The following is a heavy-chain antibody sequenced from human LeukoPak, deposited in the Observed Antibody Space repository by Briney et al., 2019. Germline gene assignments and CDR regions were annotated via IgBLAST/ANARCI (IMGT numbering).Heavy chain of an antibody. Sequence: GESLKISCKGSGYSFTSYWIGWVRQMPGKGLEWMGIIYPGDSDTRYSPSFQGQVTISADKSISTAYLQWSSLKASDTAMYYCARGRSGSYYHGHFDYWGQGTLVTVSS. CDR2: IYPGDSDT. J-gene: IGHJ4*02. D-gene: IGHD1-26*01. V-gene: IGHV5-51*01. CDR1: GYSFTSYW. CDR3: ARGRSGSYYHGHFDY.